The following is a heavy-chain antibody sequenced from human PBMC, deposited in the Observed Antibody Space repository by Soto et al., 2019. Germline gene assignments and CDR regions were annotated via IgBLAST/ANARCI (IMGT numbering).Heavy chain of an antibody. V-gene: IGHV4-31*03. J-gene: IGHJ4*02. CDR1: GGSISSGGYY. CDR2: IYYSGST. CDR3: ARVLRPLYYFDY. Sequence: TLSLTCTVSGGSISSGGYYWSWIRQHPGKGLEWIGYIYYSGSTYYNPSLKSRVTISVDTSKNQFSLKLSSVTAADTAVYYCARVLRPLYYFDYWGQGTLVTVSS.